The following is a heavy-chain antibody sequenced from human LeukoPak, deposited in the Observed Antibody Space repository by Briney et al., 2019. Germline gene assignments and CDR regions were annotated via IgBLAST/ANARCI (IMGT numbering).Heavy chain of an antibody. Sequence: PGGSLRLSCAASGFTFSSYAMNWVRQAPGKGLEWVSSGHSDGTTYYADSVKGRFTISRDNSKNTLSLQMNSLRAEDTAVYYCARGSRIAARPTIWFDSWGQGTLVIVSS. CDR3: ARGSRIAARPTIWFDS. CDR2: SGHSDGTT. CDR1: GFTFSSYA. J-gene: IGHJ5*01. V-gene: IGHV3-23*01. D-gene: IGHD6-6*01.